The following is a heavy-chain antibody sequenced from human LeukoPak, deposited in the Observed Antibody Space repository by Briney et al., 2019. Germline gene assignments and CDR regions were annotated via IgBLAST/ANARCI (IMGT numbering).Heavy chain of an antibody. Sequence: GGSLRLSCAASGFTFSSYWMSWVRQAPGKGLEWVANMNQDGSEKYFVDSVKGRFTISRDNAKNSLYLQMNSLRADDTAVYYCMAKGDYWGQGTLVTVS. D-gene: IGHD5-24*01. CDR2: MNQDGSEK. CDR1: GFTFSSYW. V-gene: IGHV3-7*05. CDR3: MAKGDY. J-gene: IGHJ4*02.